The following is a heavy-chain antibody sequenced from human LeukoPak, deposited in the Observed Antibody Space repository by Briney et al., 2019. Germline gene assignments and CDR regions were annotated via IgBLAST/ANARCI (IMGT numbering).Heavy chain of an antibody. CDR3: AKDQGILAAGHLDY. CDR1: GYTFTGFY. V-gene: IGHV1/OR15-1*04. J-gene: IGHJ4*02. Sequence: ASVKVSCKASGYTFTGFYMHWVRQAPGQELGWMGRINPNSGGTNYAQKFQGRVTMTRDTSISTAYMELSSLRAEDTAVYYCAKDQGILAAGHLDYWGQGTLVTVSS. D-gene: IGHD6-13*01. CDR2: INPNSGGT.